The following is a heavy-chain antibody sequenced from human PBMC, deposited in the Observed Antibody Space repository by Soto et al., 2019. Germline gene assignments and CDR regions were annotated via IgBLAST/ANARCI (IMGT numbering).Heavy chain of an antibody. V-gene: IGHV3-23*01. Sequence: EVQLLESGGGLVQPGGSLRLSCAASGFMFSSYAMTWVRQAPGKGLEWVSALSGGGDSTYYAPSVRGRFAISRDNSKTPLYLQMNRLRAEDTAVYYCATGLRSVYGPFDSWGQGTLVTVSS. CDR2: LSGGGDST. CDR1: GFMFSSYA. D-gene: IGHD5-12*01. J-gene: IGHJ4*02. CDR3: ATGLRSVYGPFDS.